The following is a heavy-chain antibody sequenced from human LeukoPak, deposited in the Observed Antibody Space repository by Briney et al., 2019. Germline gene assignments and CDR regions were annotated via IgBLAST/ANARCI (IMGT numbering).Heavy chain of an antibody. V-gene: IGHV4-4*09. CDR1: GVSISSYY. Sequence: SETLSLSCTASGVSISSYYWSWVRQAPGKGLEWIGYIYTSGSTNYNPSLKSRVFISVDKSKKHLPLMLMYVLAADNAVYYCARLNGIGYSSSDYGSRGTLVTVSA. D-gene: IGHD6-13*01. CDR2: IYTSGST. J-gene: IGHJ4*02. CDR3: ARLNGIGYSSSDY.